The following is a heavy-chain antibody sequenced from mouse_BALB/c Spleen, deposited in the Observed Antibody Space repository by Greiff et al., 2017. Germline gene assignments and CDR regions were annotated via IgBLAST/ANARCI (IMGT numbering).Heavy chain of an antibody. J-gene: IGHJ4*01. D-gene: IGHD3-3*01. V-gene: IGHV1S137*01. Sequence: QVQLQQPGAELVRPGASVKISCKGSGYTFTDYAMHWVKQSHAKSLEWIGVISTYYGDASYNQKFKGKATMTVDKSSSTAYMELARLTSEDSAIYYCARAGDRYAMDYWGQGTSVTVSS. CDR2: ISTYYGDA. CDR1: GYTFTDYA. CDR3: ARAGDRYAMDY.